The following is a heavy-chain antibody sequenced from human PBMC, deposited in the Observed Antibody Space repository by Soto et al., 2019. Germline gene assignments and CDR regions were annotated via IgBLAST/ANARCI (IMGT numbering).Heavy chain of an antibody. CDR3: ARPRQPRYYYYGMDV. J-gene: IGHJ6*02. D-gene: IGHD6-13*01. CDR1: GYAFTSYG. CDR2: ISAYNGNT. V-gene: IGHV1-18*04. Sequence: ASVKVSCKASGYAFTSYGISWVRQAPGQGLEWMGWISAYNGNTNYAQKLQGRVTMTTDTSTSTAYMELRSLRSDDTAVYYCARPRQPRYYYYGMDVWGQGTTVTVSS.